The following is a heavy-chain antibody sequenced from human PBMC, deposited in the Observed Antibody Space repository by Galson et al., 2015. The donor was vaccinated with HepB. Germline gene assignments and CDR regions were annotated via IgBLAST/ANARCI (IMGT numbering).Heavy chain of an antibody. Sequence: SLRLSCAASGFTFSSYWMSWVRQAPGKGLEWVANIKQDGSEKYYVDSVKGRFTISRDNAKNSLYLQMNSLRAEDTAVYYCARDMSLGPPVVRGARWWFDPWGQGTLVTVSS. V-gene: IGHV3-7*03. J-gene: IGHJ5*02. CDR1: GFTFSSYW. CDR2: IKQDGSEK. CDR3: ARDMSLGPPVVRGARWWFDP. D-gene: IGHD3-10*01.